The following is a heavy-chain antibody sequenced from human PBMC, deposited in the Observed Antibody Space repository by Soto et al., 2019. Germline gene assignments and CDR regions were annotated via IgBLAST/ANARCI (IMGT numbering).Heavy chain of an antibody. CDR3: ARTFVDGMAGFGP. Sequence: RSLRCACAVSAFTLSNYWMHWVRQVPGNGLVWVSRIPSVGTYTNYADSVKGRFTISRDSARNTLFLQMNYLTGEDTAVYYCARTFVDGMAGFGPWGQGTLVTVSS. CDR1: AFTLSNYW. D-gene: IGHD2-15*01. CDR2: IPSVGTYT. J-gene: IGHJ5*02. V-gene: IGHV3-74*01.